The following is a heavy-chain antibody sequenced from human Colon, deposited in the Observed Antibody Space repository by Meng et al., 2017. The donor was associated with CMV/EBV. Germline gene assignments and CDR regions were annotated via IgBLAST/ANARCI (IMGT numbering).Heavy chain of an antibody. CDR2: ISSSSSTI. CDR1: GFTFSSYS. D-gene: IGHD2-15*01. V-gene: IGHV3-48*04. Sequence: GESLKISGAGSGFTFSSYSMNWVRQAPGKGLEWVSYISSSSSTIYYADSVKGRFTISRDNAKNSLYLQMNSLRADDTAVYYCATGAYCSGGSCSGRYGMDVWGQGTTVTVSS. J-gene: IGHJ6*02. CDR3: ATGAYCSGGSCSGRYGMDV.